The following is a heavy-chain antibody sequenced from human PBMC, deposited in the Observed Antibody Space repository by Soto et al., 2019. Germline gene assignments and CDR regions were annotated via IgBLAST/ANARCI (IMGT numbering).Heavy chain of an antibody. J-gene: IGHJ4*02. CDR1: GGSSSSSGYS. Sequence: HLQLQESGPGLVKPSETLSLTCTVSGGSSSSSGYSWGWIRQPPGKGLEWIGRIQYSGRTSYSPSLRSRVTISVDTSESQFSLRLTSVTAADTAVYYCARRLSYGVAGAGTLFEFWGQGTLVTVSS. CDR2: IQYSGRT. D-gene: IGHD6-13*01. V-gene: IGHV4-39*01. CDR3: ARRLSYGVAGAGTLFEF.